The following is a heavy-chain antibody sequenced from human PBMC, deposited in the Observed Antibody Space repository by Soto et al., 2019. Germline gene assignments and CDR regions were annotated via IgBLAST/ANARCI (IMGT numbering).Heavy chain of an antibody. CDR3: ARDLSVVRGSRPSLGWFDP. CDR1: GYSISRGYY. CDR2: VYHSGST. V-gene: IGHV4-38-2*02. J-gene: IGHJ5*02. Sequence: SETLSLTCAVSGYSISRGYYWGCIRQPPGKGLEWIGSVYHSGSTYYNPSLKSRVTISVDTSKNQFSLKLSSVTAADTAVYYCARDLSVVRGSRPSLGWFDPWGQGTLVTVSS. D-gene: IGHD2-15*01.